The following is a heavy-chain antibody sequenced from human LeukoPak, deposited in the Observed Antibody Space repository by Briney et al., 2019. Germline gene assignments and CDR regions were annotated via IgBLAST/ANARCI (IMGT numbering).Heavy chain of an antibody. J-gene: IGHJ4*02. Sequence: NTSETLSLTCTVSGGSISSSSYYWGWIRQPPGKGLEWIGSIYYSGSTYYNPSLKSRVTISVDTSKNQFSLKLSSVTAADTAVYYCASSGWYSGQYYFDYWGQGTLVTVSS. CDR1: GGSISSSSYY. V-gene: IGHV4-39*01. D-gene: IGHD6-19*01. CDR3: ASSGWYSGQYYFDY. CDR2: IYYSGST.